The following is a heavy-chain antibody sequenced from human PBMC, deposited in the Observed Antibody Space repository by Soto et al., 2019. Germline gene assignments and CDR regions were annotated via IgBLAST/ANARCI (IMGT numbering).Heavy chain of an antibody. Sequence: GGSLRLSCAASGFDFSSYGMHWVRQAPGKGLEWVTVISYDGSKKYYADSVKGRFTISRDNSKNTLYLQMNSLRAEDTAVYYCAKDLLRYFDWSPLDYWGQGTLVTVSS. CDR1: GFDFSSYG. D-gene: IGHD3-9*01. V-gene: IGHV3-30*18. CDR2: ISYDGSKK. J-gene: IGHJ4*02. CDR3: AKDLLRYFDWSPLDY.